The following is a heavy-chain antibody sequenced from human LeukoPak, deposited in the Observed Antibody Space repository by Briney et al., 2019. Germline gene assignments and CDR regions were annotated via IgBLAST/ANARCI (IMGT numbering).Heavy chain of an antibody. D-gene: IGHD2-2*01. CDR1: GGSISSGGYS. V-gene: IGHV4-30-2*01. CDR2: IYHSGST. Sequence: SETLSLTCTVSGGSISSGGYSWSWIRQPPGKGLEWIGYIYHSGSTYYNPSLKSRVTISVDRSKNQFSLHLNSVTPEDTAVYYCARRLTQYDCFDPWGQGILVTVSS. J-gene: IGHJ5*02. CDR3: ARRLTQYDCFDP.